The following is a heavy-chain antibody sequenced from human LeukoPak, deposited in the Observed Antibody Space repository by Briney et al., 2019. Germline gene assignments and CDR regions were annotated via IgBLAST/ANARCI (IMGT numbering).Heavy chain of an antibody. CDR1: GYTFTGYY. CDR3: TRVDLYYYDSSGYRDAFDI. D-gene: IGHD3-22*01. J-gene: IGHJ3*02. CDR2: INPNSGGT. Sequence: GASVKVSCTASGYTFTGYYMHWVRQAPGQGLEWMGWINPNSGGTNYAQKFQGRVTMTRDTSISTAYMELSRLRSDDTAVYYCTRVDLYYYDSSGYRDAFDIWGQGTMVTVSS. V-gene: IGHV1-2*02.